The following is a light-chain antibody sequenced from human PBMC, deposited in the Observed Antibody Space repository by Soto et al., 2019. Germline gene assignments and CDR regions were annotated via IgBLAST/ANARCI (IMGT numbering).Light chain of an antibody. Sequence: DIQMTQSPSSLYASAGDRVTITCRASQGIRNELSWFQQKPGQAPKRLIYSAFSLPSGVPSRFSGSGSGTAFTLTITSLQPEDFATYFCLQHSSYPWTFGQGTKVEIK. V-gene: IGKV1-17*01. J-gene: IGKJ1*01. CDR1: QGIRNE. CDR3: LQHSSYPWT. CDR2: SAF.